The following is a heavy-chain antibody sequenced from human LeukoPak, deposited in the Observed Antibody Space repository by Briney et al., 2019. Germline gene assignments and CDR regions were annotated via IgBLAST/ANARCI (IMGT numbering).Heavy chain of an antibody. J-gene: IGHJ4*02. CDR3: ARDSPLIYCSSTSCPHYFDY. Sequence: SETLSLTCTVSGGSISSYYWSWIRQPPGKGLEWIGYIYYSGSTNYNPSLKSRVTISVDTSKNQFSLKLSSVTAADTAVYYCARDSPLIYCSSTSCPHYFDYWGQGTLVTVSS. V-gene: IGHV4-59*01. CDR2: IYYSGST. CDR1: GGSISSYY. D-gene: IGHD2-2*01.